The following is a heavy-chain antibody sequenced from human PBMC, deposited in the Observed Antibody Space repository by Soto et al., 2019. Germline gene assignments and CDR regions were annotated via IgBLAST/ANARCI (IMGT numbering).Heavy chain of an antibody. D-gene: IGHD5-18*01. CDR1: GFTFSNAW. CDR3: TCEDTAMVYLGPDY. CDR2: IKSKTDGGTT. V-gene: IGHV3-15*07. Sequence: GGSLRLSCAASGFTFSNAWMNWVRQAPGKGLEWVGRIKSKTDGGTTDYAAPVKGRFTISRDDSKNTLYLQMNSLKTEDTAVYYCTCEDTAMVYLGPDYWGQGTLVTVSS. J-gene: IGHJ4*02.